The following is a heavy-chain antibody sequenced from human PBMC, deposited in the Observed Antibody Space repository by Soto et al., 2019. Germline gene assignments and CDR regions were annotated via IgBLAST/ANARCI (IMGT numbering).Heavy chain of an antibody. V-gene: IGHV4-30-4*01. J-gene: IGHJ4*02. CDR2: IYYSGST. Sequence: SETLSLTCTVSGGSISSGDYYWSWIRQPPGKGLEWIGYIYYSGSTYYNPSLKSRVTISVDTSKNQFSLKLSSVTAADTAVYYCARVPYDSSGYYPGRFAYWGQGTLVTVSS. CDR3: ARVPYDSSGYYPGRFAY. D-gene: IGHD3-22*01. CDR1: GGSISSGDYY.